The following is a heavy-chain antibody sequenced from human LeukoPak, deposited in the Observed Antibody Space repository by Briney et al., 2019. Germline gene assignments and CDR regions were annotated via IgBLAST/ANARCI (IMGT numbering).Heavy chain of an antibody. J-gene: IGHJ6*04. CDR1: GFTFSSYW. CDR2: IKQDGSEK. V-gene: IGHV3-7*03. Sequence: GGSLRLSCAASGFTFSSYWMSWVRPAPGKGLAWVANIKQDGSEKYYVDSVKGRFTISRDNAKNSLYLQMNSLRAEDTAVYYCAAAVGFGGDYGMDVWGKGTTVTVSS. CDR3: AAAVGFGGDYGMDV. D-gene: IGHD3-10*01.